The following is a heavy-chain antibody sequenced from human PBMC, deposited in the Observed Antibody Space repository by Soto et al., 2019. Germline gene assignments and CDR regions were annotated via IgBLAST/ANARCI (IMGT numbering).Heavy chain of an antibody. V-gene: IGHV4-39*01. CDR3: ARRTPLYASESSRFDP. J-gene: IGHJ5*02. D-gene: IGHD3-10*01. CDR2: MHYSGST. CDR1: GGSISSSNYY. Sequence: SETLSLTCTVSGGSISSSNYYWGWIRQPPGKGLEWIGTMHYSGSTNYNPSLKSRVTISVDTPKNQFSLKLSSVTAADTAVYYCARRTPLYASESSRFDPWGQGALVTVSS.